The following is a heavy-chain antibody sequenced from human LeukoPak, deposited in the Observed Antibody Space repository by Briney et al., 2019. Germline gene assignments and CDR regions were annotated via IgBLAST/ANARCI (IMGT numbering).Heavy chain of an antibody. V-gene: IGHV1-69*13. D-gene: IGHD5-12*01. CDR3: ARVGGYSGYDGYFDY. CDR1: GGTFSSYA. Sequence: SVKVSCKASGGTFSSYAISWVRQAPGQGLEWMGGIIPIFGTANYAQKFQGRVTITAGESTSTAYMELSSLRSEDTAVYYCARVGGYSGYDGYFDYWGQGTLVTVSS. J-gene: IGHJ4*02. CDR2: IIPIFGTA.